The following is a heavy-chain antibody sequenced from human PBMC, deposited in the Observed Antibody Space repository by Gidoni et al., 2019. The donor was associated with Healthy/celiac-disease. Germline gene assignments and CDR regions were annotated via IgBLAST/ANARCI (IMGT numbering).Heavy chain of an antibody. Sequence: EVQLAESGGALVQPGRSLRLPCAASAFTFDDYAMHGVRQAPGKGLEWVSGISRNSGSIGYADSVKGRFTISRDNDKNSLYLQMNSLRAEDTALYYCAKDLDYYDSSGTFDYWGQGTLVTVSS. D-gene: IGHD3-22*01. CDR2: ISRNSGSI. CDR1: AFTFDDYA. V-gene: IGHV3-9*01. CDR3: AKDLDYYDSSGTFDY. J-gene: IGHJ4*02.